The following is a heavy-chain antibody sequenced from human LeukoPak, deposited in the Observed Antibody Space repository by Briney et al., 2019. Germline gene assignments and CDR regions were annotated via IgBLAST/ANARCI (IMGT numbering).Heavy chain of an antibody. Sequence: SQTLSLTCTVSGGSISSGGYYWSWIRQHPGKGLEWIVYIYYSGSTYYNPSLKSRVTISVDTSKNQFSLKLSSVTAADTAVYYCARDGGYSGYDAFDYWGQGTLVTVSS. CDR3: ARDGGYSGYDAFDY. D-gene: IGHD5-12*01. V-gene: IGHV4-31*03. J-gene: IGHJ4*02. CDR1: GGSISSGGYY. CDR2: IYYSGST.